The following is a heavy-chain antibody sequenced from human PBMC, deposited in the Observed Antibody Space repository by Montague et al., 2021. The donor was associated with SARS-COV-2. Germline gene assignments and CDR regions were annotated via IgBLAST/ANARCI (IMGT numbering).Heavy chain of an antibody. CDR1: GGSISSYY. D-gene: IGHD3-22*01. CDR2: IYYSGST. V-gene: IGHV4-59*01. Sequence: SETLSLTCTVSGGSISSYYWSWIRQPPGKGLEWIGYIYYSGSTNXNPSLKSRVTISVDTSKNQFSLKVRSVTAADTAVYYCARGDYYDSTGYYDYWGQGTLGTVSS. CDR3: ARGDYYDSTGYYDY. J-gene: IGHJ4*01.